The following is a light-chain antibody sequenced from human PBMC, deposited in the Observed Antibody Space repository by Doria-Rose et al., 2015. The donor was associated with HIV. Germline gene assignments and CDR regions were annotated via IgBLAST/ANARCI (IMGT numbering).Light chain of an antibody. J-gene: IGKJ1*01. V-gene: IGKV3-20*01. CDR2: DGS. CDR1: QRFSSTY. CDR3: HQYGTSWT. Sequence: TQSPGTLSLSPGERATLSCRASQRFSSTYLAWYQQKPGQAPSLLIYDGSTRATGITDTFSASGSGTDFTLTINRLEPEDFALYYCHQYGTSWTFGQGTKVEI.